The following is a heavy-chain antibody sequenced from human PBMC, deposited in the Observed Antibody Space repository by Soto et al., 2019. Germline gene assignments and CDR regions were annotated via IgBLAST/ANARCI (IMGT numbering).Heavy chain of an antibody. CDR1: GGSISPYY. V-gene: IGHV4-59*13. CDR2: IYYRGST. Sequence: PWETLSLTCTVYGGSISPYYWSWIRQPPGKGLEWIGYIYYRGSTDYNPSLKSRVTVSLDTSKNQFSLELSSVTAADTAVYYCARDSALYGMDVWGQGTTVTVSS. CDR3: ARDSALYGMDV. D-gene: IGHD3-10*01. J-gene: IGHJ6*02.